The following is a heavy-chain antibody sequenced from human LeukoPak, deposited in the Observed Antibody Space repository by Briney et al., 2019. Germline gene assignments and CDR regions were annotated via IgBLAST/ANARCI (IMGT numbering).Heavy chain of an antibody. J-gene: IGHJ4*02. V-gene: IGHV3-43*02. CDR1: GFTFDDYA. D-gene: IGHD3-3*01. CDR3: TIIMDFWSGSHFDY. Sequence: GGSLRLSCAASGFTFDDYAMHWVRQAPGKGLEWVSLISGDGGSTYYADSVKGRFTISRDNSKNTLYLQMNSLRAEDTAVYYCTIIMDFWSGSHFDYWGQGTLVTVSS. CDR2: ISGDGGST.